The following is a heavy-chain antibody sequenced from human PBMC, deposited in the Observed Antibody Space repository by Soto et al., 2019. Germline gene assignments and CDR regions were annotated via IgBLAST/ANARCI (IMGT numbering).Heavy chain of an antibody. Sequence: SETLSLTCTVSGGSISSYYWSWIRQPPGKGLEWIGYIYYSGSTNYNPSLKSRVTISVDTSKNQFSLKLSSVTAADTAVYYCARIERPTSGAFDIWGQGTMVTVSS. CDR2: IYYSGST. V-gene: IGHV4-59*01. J-gene: IGHJ3*02. D-gene: IGHD6-6*01. CDR1: GGSISSYY. CDR3: ARIERPTSGAFDI.